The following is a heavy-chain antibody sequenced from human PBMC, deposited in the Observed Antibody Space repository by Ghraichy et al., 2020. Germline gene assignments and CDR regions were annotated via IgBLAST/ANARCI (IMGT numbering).Heavy chain of an antibody. V-gene: IGHV3-48*02. Sequence: GGSLRLSCAASGFIFSSHSMSWVRQAPGKGLEWISYISSSGSPIYYADSVKGRFTISRDNAQNSLYLQMNSLRDEDTAVYYCARDMVYSNYAVYYFDYWGQGNLVSVSS. J-gene: IGHJ4*02. CDR3: ARDMVYSNYAVYYFDY. D-gene: IGHD4-11*01. CDR1: GFIFSSHS. CDR2: ISSSGSPI.